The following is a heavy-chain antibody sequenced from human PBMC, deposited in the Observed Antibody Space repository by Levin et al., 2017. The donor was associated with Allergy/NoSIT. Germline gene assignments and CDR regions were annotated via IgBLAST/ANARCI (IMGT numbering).Heavy chain of an antibody. J-gene: IGHJ6*02. CDR2: ISYDGSNK. D-gene: IGHD6-19*01. V-gene: IGHV3-30-3*01. CDR3: ARVSGPDYYYYGMDV. CDR1: GFTFSSYA. Sequence: LSLTCAASGFTFSSYAMHWVRQAPGKGLEWVAVISYDGSNKYYADSVKGRFTISRDNSKNTLYLQMNSLRAEDTAVYYCARVSGPDYYYYGMDVWGQGTTVTVSS.